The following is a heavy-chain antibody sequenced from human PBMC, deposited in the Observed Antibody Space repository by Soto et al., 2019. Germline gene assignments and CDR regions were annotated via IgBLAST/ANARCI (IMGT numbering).Heavy chain of an antibody. J-gene: IGHJ4*02. CDR3: SRVEAVTTEAIDY. CDR1: GGSISSGGYS. CDR2: IYHSGST. V-gene: IGHV4-30-2*01. D-gene: IGHD4-17*01. Sequence: QLQLQESGSGLVKPSQTLSLTCAVSGGSISSGGYSWSWIRQPPGKGLEWIGYIYHSGSTYYNPSLKSRVTISVDRSKNQFSLKLSSVTAADTAVYYCSRVEAVTTEAIDYWGQGTLVTVSS.